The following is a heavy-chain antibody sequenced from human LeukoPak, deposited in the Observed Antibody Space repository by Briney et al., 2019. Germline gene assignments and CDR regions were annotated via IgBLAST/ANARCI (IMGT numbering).Heavy chain of an antibody. Sequence: SETLSLTCAVYGGSFSGYYWSWIRQPPGKGLEWIGEINHSGSTNYNPSLKSRVTISVDTSKNQFSLKLSSVTAADTAVYYCARHSFRYCSGGSCYPNNWFDPWGQGTLVTVSS. CDR3: ARHSFRYCSGGSCYPNNWFDP. J-gene: IGHJ5*02. D-gene: IGHD2-15*01. CDR1: GGSFSGYY. V-gene: IGHV4-34*01. CDR2: INHSGST.